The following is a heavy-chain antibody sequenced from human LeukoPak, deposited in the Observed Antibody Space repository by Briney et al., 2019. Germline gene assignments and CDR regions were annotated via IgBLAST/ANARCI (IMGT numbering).Heavy chain of an antibody. J-gene: IGHJ4*02. CDR2: ISYDGSNK. V-gene: IGHV3-30*18. Sequence: GGSLRLSWAASGFTFSSYGMHWVRQAPGKGLEWVAVISYDGSNKYYADSVKGRFTISRDNSKNTLYLQMNSLRAEDTAVYYCAKGVDYWGQGTLITVSS. CDR1: GFTFSSYG. CDR3: AKGVDY.